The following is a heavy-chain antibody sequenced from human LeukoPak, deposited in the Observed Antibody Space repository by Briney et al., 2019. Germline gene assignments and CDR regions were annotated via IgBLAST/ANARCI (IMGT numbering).Heavy chain of an antibody. Sequence: GGSLRLSCTASGFTFCDYGMSWVRQAPGKGVEWGSGINWNGGSTEYADSVKGRFTISRDNAKNSLYVQMNSLRAEDTALYYCARAIWELPPGYFDYWGQGTLVTVSS. CDR1: GFTFCDYG. CDR3: ARAIWELPPGYFDY. V-gene: IGHV3-20*04. D-gene: IGHD1-26*01. CDR2: INWNGGST. J-gene: IGHJ4*02.